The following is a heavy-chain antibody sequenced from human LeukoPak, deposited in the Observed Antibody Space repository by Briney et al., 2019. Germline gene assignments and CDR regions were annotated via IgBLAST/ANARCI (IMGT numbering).Heavy chain of an antibody. V-gene: IGHV3-74*01. D-gene: IGHD2-15*01. CDR1: GFTFRSNW. CDR2: INTDGSGT. CDR3: LGYCSGGNCYSGGY. Sequence: GGSLRLSCAASGFTFRSNWMHWVRQAPGKGLVWVSRINTDGSGTNYADSVKGRFTISRDNSKNTQSLQMNSLRAEDTAVYYCLGYCSGGNCYSGGYWGQGTLVTVSS. J-gene: IGHJ4*02.